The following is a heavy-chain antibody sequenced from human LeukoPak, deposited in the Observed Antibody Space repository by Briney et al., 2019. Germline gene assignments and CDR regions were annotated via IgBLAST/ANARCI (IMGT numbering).Heavy chain of an antibody. J-gene: IGHJ4*02. CDR3: ASRSSIWSGYQDTLYYFDS. D-gene: IGHD3-3*01. V-gene: IGHV4-59*01. CDR1: GGSISSYY. CDR2: IYYSGST. Sequence: SETLSLTCTVSGGSISSYYWSWIRQLPGKRLEWIGHIYYSGSTNYNRSLKSRVTISVDTSKNQFSLKLSSVTAADTAVYYCASRSSIWSGYQDTLYYFDSWGQGTLVTVSS.